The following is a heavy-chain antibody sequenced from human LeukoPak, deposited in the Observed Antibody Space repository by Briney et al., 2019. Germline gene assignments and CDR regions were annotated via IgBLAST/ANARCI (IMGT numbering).Heavy chain of an antibody. J-gene: IGHJ4*02. V-gene: IGHV3-23*01. CDR1: GFTFSSYA. Sequence: PGGSLRLSCAASGFTFSSYAMSWVRQAPGKGLEWVSAISGSGGSTYYADSVKGRFTISRDNAKNSLYLQMNSLRAEDTAVYYCARGIAAQPLDYWGQGTLVTVSS. D-gene: IGHD6-25*01. CDR3: ARGIAAQPLDY. CDR2: ISGSGGST.